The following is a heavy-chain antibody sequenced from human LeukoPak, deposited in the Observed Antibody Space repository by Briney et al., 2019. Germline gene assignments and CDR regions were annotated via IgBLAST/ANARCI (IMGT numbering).Heavy chain of an antibody. CDR1: GVTFSSYD. V-gene: IGHV3-23*01. CDR3: AKLPTIFGVADSFDI. J-gene: IGHJ3*02. Sequence: PGGSLRLSCVASGVTFSSYDMSWVRQAPGKGLEWISAISDRGKTDYADSVKGRFTISRDNSKNTLYLPLSSLRADDTAIYYCAKLPTIFGVADSFDIWGQGTLVTVSS. CDR2: ISDRGKT. D-gene: IGHD3-3*01.